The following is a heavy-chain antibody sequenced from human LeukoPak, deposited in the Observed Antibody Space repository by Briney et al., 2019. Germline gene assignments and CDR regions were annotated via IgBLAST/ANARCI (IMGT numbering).Heavy chain of an antibody. V-gene: IGHV1-46*01. J-gene: IGHJ6*02. CDR2: INPSGGST. CDR1: GYTFTSYY. CDR3: ARDWGLIAAAGTDYYYGMDV. D-gene: IGHD6-13*01. Sequence: ASVKVSCTASGYTFTSYYMHWVRQAPGQGLEWMGVINPSGGSTSYAQKFQGRVTMTRDTSTSTVYMELSSLRSEDTAVYYCARDWGLIAAAGTDYYYGMDVWGQGTTVTVSS.